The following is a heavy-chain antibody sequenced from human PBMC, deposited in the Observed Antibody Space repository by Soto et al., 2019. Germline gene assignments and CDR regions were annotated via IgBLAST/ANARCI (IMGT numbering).Heavy chain of an antibody. D-gene: IGHD1-26*01. CDR2: ISGSGGST. J-gene: IGHJ6*02. CDR3: AKGAPTGGSYGMDV. V-gene: IGHV3-23*01. Sequence: GGSLRLSCAASGFTFSSYAMSWVRQAPGKGLEWVSAISGSGGSTYYADSVKGLFTISRDNSKSTLYLEMNSLRAEDTAVYYCAKGAPTGGSYGMDVWGQGTTVTVSS. CDR1: GFTFSSYA.